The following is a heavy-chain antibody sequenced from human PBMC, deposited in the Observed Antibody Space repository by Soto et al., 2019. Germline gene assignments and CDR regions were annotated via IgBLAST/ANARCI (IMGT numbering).Heavy chain of an antibody. D-gene: IGHD6-19*01. CDR2: IGGSGGST. Sequence: PGGSLRLSCAASGFTFSSYAMSWVRQAPGKGLEWLSAIGGSGGSTYYADSAKGRFTISKDNSKNTLYLQMNGLRAEDTAVYYCAKDRSSDWYGVGFWGQGTQVTVSS. CDR1: GFTFSSYA. V-gene: IGHV3-23*01. J-gene: IGHJ4*02. CDR3: AKDRSSDWYGVGF.